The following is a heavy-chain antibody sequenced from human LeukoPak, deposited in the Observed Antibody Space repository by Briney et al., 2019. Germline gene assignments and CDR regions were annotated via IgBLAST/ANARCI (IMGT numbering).Heavy chain of an antibody. D-gene: IGHD5-24*01. CDR1: GFTFSSYT. CDR2: ISSSSSNI. CDR3: ATARDGYRKGFDS. Sequence: KPGGSLRLSSAASGFTFSSYTMNWVRQGPGKGLEWVSSISSSSSNIYYADSLKGRFTVSRDNAKDSLYLQMNGLRVEDTAVYYCATARDGYRKGFDSWGQGTLVTVSS. J-gene: IGHJ4*02. V-gene: IGHV3-21*01.